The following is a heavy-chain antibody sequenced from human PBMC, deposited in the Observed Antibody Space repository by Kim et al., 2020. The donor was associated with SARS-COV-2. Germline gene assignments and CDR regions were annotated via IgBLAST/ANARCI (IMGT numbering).Heavy chain of an antibody. CDR1: GGSISSSSYY. Sequence: SETLSLTCTVSGGSISSSSYYWGWIRQPPGKGLEWIGSIYYSGSTYYNPSLKSRVTISVDTSKNQFSLKLSSVTAADTAVYYCTGVPAATAGPQTDSWGQGTLVTVSS. D-gene: IGHD2-2*01. V-gene: IGHV4-39*07. J-gene: IGHJ4*02. CDR3: TGVPAATAGPQTDS. CDR2: IYYSGST.